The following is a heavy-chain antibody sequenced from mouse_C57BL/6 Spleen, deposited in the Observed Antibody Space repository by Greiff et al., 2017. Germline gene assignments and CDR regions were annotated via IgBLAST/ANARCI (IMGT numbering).Heavy chain of an antibody. J-gene: IGHJ3*01. D-gene: IGHD1-1*01. Sequence: VQLQQSGTELVKPGASVKLSCKASGYTFTSYWMHWVKQRPGQGLEWIGNINPSNGGTNYNEKFKSKATLTVDKSSSTAYMQLSSLTSEDSAVYYCARWSKGDLAFAYWGQGTLVTVSA. CDR1: GYTFTSYW. V-gene: IGHV1-53*01. CDR2: INPSNGGT. CDR3: ARWSKGDLAFAY.